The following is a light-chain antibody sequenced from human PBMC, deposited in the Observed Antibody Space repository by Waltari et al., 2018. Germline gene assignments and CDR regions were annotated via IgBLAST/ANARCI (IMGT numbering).Light chain of an antibody. J-gene: IGKJ4*01. CDR3: QQLKNSPLT. V-gene: IGKV1-9*01. CDR2: AAS. CDR1: QDITSF. Sequence: DIQLTQSPSFLSASVGDRVTITCRASQDITSFLALYQQKPGKAPKLLIFAASTLQGGVPSRFSGSGSGTEFTLTISSLLPEDFATYYCQQLKNSPLTFGGGTKVEIK.